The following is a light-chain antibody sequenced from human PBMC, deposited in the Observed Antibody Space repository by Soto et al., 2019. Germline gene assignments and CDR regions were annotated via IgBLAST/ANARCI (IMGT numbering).Light chain of an antibody. CDR1: SSDIGSYNH. CDR3: ISYTDRQSYL. V-gene: IGLV2-14*03. Sequence: QSVLTQPASVSGSPGQSITISCSGTSSDIGSYNHVAWYQQFPGKSPKLMIYAVSDRPSGVSDRFSGSKSGITVSLTISGLQTEDEADYYCISYTDRQSYLFGTGTKVTVL. CDR2: AVS. J-gene: IGLJ1*01.